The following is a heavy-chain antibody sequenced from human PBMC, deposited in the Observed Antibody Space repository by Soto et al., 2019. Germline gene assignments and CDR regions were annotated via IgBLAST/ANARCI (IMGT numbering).Heavy chain of an antibody. D-gene: IGHD2-15*01. Sequence: GESLKISCQASGYTFASYWIGWVRQMPGKGLEWMGIIYPADSDTRYNPSFQGQVTISADKSITTAYLQWSSLKASDTAMYYCAGGPTPLFDHWGQGTLVTVSS. J-gene: IGHJ4*02. CDR2: IYPADSDT. CDR3: AGGPTPLFDH. V-gene: IGHV5-51*01. CDR1: GYTFASYW.